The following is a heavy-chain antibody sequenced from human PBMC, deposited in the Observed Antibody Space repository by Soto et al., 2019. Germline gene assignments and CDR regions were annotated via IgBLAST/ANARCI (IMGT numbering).Heavy chain of an antibody. CDR3: ARHRRRREGSYYYGMDV. Sequence: XESLKISCKGSGYSFTNYWIGWVRQMPGKGLEWMGIIYPYDSEITYSPSFQGQVTISADISISTAYLRWSSLKASDTAVYYCARHRRRREGSYYYGMDVWGQGTTVTVSS. CDR2: IYPYDSEI. CDR1: GYSFTNYW. D-gene: IGHD1-26*01. J-gene: IGHJ6*02. V-gene: IGHV5-51*01.